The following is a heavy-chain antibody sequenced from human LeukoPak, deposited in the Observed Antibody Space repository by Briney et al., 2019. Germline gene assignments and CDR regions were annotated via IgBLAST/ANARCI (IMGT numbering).Heavy chain of an antibody. CDR2: INHSGST. Sequence: SETLSLTCAVYGGSFSGYYWSWIRQPPGKGLEWIGGINHSGSTNYNPSLKSRVTISVDTSKNQFSLKLGSVTAEDTALYYCARVGYTDSWYSSPPFDYWGQGTLVTVSS. V-gene: IGHV4-34*01. CDR3: ARVGYTDSWYSSPPFDY. D-gene: IGHD6-13*01. J-gene: IGHJ4*02. CDR1: GGSFSGYY.